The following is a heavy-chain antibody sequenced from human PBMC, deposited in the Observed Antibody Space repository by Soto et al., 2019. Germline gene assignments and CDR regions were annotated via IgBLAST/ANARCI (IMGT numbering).Heavy chain of an antibody. V-gene: IGHV3-30*18. CDR3: AKTRNAVITYNYYATMAV. CDR1: GFXXXXXG. J-gene: IGHJ6*02. D-gene: IGHD3-10*01. CDR2: TLYDGRHT. Sequence: QVQLVESGGGVXXXGGSXXLTCAASGFXXXXXGIYXXXQAPGKGLEWVSITLYDGRHTSYVDSVKGPITISRDNSGKKTFLETKRLMVKNTAVYYGAKTRNAVITYNYYATMAVWGQGPTVTVSS.